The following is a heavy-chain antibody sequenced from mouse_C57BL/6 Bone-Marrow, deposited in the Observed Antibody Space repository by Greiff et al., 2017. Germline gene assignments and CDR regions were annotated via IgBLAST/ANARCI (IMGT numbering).Heavy chain of an antibody. V-gene: IGHV2-2*01. D-gene: IGHD1-1*01. CDR3: ARRLLRFYYAMDY. CDR1: GFSLTSYG. CDR2: IWSGGST. J-gene: IGHJ4*01. Sequence: QVQLQQSGPGLVQPSQSLTITCTVSGFSLTSYGVHWVRQSPGKGLEWLGVIWSGGSTDYNAAFISRLSISKDNSKCKVFFKMNSLQADDTAIYYCARRLLRFYYAMDYWGQGTSVTVSS.